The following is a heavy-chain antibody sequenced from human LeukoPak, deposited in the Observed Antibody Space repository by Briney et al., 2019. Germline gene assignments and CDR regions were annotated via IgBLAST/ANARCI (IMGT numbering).Heavy chain of an antibody. J-gene: IGHJ4*02. CDR1: GYSFTSYW. CDR2: IYPGDSDT. V-gene: IGHV5-51*01. D-gene: IGHD2-2*02. CDR3: ARSNRYCSSTSCYTFDY. Sequence: GESLKISCKGSGYSFTSYWIGWVRQMPGKGLEWMGIIYPGDSDTRYSPSFQGQVTISADKSISTAYLQWSSLKASDTAMYYCARSNRYCSSTSCYTFDYWGQGTLVTVSS.